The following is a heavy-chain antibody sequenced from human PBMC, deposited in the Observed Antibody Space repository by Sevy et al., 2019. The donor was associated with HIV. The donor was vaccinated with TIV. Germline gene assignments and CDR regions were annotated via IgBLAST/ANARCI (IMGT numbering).Heavy chain of an antibody. CDR1: GGSISSSSYY. CDR3: ARHRGFRESHWFDP. CDR2: IYYSGST. J-gene: IGHJ5*02. V-gene: IGHV4-39*01. Sequence: QSQTLSLTCTVSGGSISSSSYYWGWIRQPPGKGLEWIGSIYYSGSTYYNPSLKSRVTISVDTSKNQFSLKLSSVTAADTAVYYCARHRGFRESHWFDPWGQGTLVTVSS. D-gene: IGHD3-10*01.